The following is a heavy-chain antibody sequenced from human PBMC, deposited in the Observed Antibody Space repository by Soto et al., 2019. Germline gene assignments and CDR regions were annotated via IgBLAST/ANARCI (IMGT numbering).Heavy chain of an antibody. CDR2: INHSGST. J-gene: IGHJ4*02. CDR3: ARGLPYYFDY. Sequence: QVQLQQWGAGLLKPSETLSLTCAVYGGSFSGYYWSWIRQPPGKGLEWIGEINHSGSTNYNPSLKXXVXIXXDTSKNQFSLKLSSVTAADTAVYYCARGLPYYFDYWGQGTLVTVSS. CDR1: GGSFSGYY. V-gene: IGHV4-34*01.